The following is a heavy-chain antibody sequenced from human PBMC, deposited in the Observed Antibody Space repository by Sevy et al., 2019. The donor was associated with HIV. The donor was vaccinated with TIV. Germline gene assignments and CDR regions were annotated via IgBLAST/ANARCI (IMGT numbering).Heavy chain of an antibody. CDR3: ASDYS. J-gene: IGHJ4*02. CDR2: IKQDGSEK. Sequence: GGCLRLSCAASGFIFSSYWMTWVRQAPGKGLEWMATIKQDGSEKYYVDSVKGRFTISSDNAKNSVYLQMSSLRVEHTTMYFCASDYSWGQGTLVTVSS. V-gene: IGHV3-7*01. CDR1: GFIFSSYW.